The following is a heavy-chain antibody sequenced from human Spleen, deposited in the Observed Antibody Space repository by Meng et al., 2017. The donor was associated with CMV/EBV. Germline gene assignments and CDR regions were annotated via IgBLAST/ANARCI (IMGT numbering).Heavy chain of an antibody. CDR3: ARDLLAHNAFDM. J-gene: IGHJ3*02. V-gene: IGHV4-61*05. CDR2: ISYIRST. Sequence: SETLSLTCTVSGGSISSSSYYWVWISQPPGKGLEWIGYISYIRSTNYNPSLKSRVTRSVDTSKNQFSLKLRSVTAADTAVYYCARDLLAHNAFDMWGQGTMVTVSS. CDR1: GGSISSSSYY. D-gene: IGHD1-26*01.